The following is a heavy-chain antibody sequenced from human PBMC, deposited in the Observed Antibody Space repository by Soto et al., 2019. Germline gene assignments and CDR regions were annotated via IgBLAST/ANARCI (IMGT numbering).Heavy chain of an antibody. CDR3: ARVRERWFTYWYFDL. Sequence: QVQLQESGPGLVKPSETLSLTCTVSGGSISYYYWSWIRQPPGKGLEYIGYIYYSGSTNYNPSLKSRVTMSVDTSKTQFTLRLSSVTAADTAVYYCARVRERWFTYWYFDLWGRGTLVTVSS. V-gene: IGHV4-59*01. CDR1: GGSISYYY. J-gene: IGHJ2*01. D-gene: IGHD1-26*01. CDR2: IYYSGST.